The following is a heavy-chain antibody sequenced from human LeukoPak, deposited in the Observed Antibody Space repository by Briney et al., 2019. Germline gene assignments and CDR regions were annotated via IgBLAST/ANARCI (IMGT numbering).Heavy chain of an antibody. J-gene: IGHJ4*02. V-gene: IGHV3-21*01. CDR1: GFTFSSYS. D-gene: IGHD2-15*01. Sequence: GGSLRLSCAASGFTFSSYSMHWLRQAPGKGLEWVSSISSNSDYIYYADSVKGRFTISRANAEKSLYLQMNSLRAEDTAGFYCARDGPGWSRDYWGQGTQVTVSS. CDR2: ISSNSDYI. CDR3: ARDGPGWSRDY.